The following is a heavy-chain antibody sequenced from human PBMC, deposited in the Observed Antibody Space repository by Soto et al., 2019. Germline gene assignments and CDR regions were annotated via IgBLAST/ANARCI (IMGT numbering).Heavy chain of an antibody. D-gene: IGHD6-19*01. CDR2: ISYDGSTQ. J-gene: IGHJ3*01. Sequence: QVQLVESGGGVVQPGRSLRLSCAASGFTFSSYAMNWVRQAPGKGLEWVAVISYDGSTQYYADSVKGRFTISRDNSKTTLYLQMNSLRAEDTAVFYCARGSHIAVAADAFDVWGQGTMVTVSS. CDR1: GFTFSSYA. CDR3: ARGSHIAVAADAFDV. V-gene: IGHV3-30-3*01.